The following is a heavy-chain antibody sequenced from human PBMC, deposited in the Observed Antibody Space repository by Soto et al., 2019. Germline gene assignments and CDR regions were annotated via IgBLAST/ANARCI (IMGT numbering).Heavy chain of an antibody. J-gene: IGHJ5*02. Sequence: ALVKVSCKVSGYTLTELSMHWVRQAPGKGLEWMGGFDPEDGETIYAQKFQGRVTMTEDTSTDTAYMELSSLRSEDTAVYYCATTYSSDWYASGYYYENWFDPWGQGTLVTVSS. D-gene: IGHD6-19*01. V-gene: IGHV1-24*01. CDR3: ATTYSSDWYASGYYYENWFDP. CDR2: FDPEDGET. CDR1: GYTLTELS.